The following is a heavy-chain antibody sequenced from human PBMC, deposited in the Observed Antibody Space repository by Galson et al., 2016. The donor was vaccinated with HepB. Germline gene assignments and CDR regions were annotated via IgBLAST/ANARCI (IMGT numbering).Heavy chain of an antibody. CDR1: GGSISSSSYY. J-gene: IGHJ3*02. D-gene: IGHD3-10*01. Sequence: SETLSLTCIVSGGSISSSSYYWGWIRQSPGKGLEWIGSIYYSGTMYYNPSLRSRVIISIDQSNIQFSLKLTSVTAADTAVYFCARAPYGRNDAFDIWGQGTMVIVSS. CDR2: IYYSGTM. V-gene: IGHV4-39*07. CDR3: ARAPYGRNDAFDI.